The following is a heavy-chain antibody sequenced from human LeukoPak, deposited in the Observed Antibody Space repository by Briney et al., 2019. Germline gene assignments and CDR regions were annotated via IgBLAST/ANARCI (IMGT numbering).Heavy chain of an antibody. D-gene: IGHD5-24*01. CDR3: ARHDGSIDAFDI. Sequence: PSETLSLTCTVSGGSISSYYWSWIRQPPGKGLEWIGYIYYSGSTNYNPSLKSRVTISVDTSKNQFSLKLSSVTAAGTAVYYCARHDGSIDAFDIWGQGTMVTVSS. V-gene: IGHV4-59*08. CDR1: GGSISSYY. CDR2: IYYSGST. J-gene: IGHJ3*02.